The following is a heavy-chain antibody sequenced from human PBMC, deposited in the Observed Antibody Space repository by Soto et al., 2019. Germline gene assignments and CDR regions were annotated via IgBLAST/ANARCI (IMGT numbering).Heavy chain of an antibody. J-gene: IGHJ4*02. V-gene: IGHV1-3*01. Sequence: GASVKVSCKASGYTFTSYAMHWVRQAPGQRLEWMGWINAGNGNTKYSQKFQGRVTITRDTSASTAYMELSSLRSEDTAVYYCARRLHCSGGSCYGGSFDYWGQGTLVTVS. CDR3: ARRLHCSGGSCYGGSFDY. CDR2: INAGNGNT. D-gene: IGHD2-15*01. CDR1: GYTFTSYA.